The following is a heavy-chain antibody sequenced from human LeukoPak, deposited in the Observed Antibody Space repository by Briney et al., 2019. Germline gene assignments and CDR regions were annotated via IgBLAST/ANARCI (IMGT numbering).Heavy chain of an antibody. J-gene: IGHJ6*03. CDR2: MNPDSGNT. V-gene: IGHV1-8*01. Sequence: ASVKVSCKASGYTFTSYDINWVRQATGQGLEWMGWMNPDSGNTGYAQKFQGRVTMTRNTSISTAYMELSSLRSEDTAAYYCARAHEWGKSNYYYYMDVWGKGTTVTVSS. CDR1: GYTFTSYD. D-gene: IGHD1-26*01. CDR3: ARAHEWGKSNYYYYMDV.